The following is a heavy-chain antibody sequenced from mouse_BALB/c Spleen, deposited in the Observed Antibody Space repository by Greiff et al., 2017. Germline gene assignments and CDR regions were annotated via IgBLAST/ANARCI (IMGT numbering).Heavy chain of an antibody. D-gene: IGHD2-1*01. CDR1: GFTFSSYA. J-gene: IGHJ4*01. V-gene: IGHV5-6-5*01. CDR3: ARRGGNYVSYYAMDY. Sequence: DVMLVESGGGLVKPGGSLKLSCAASGFTFSSYAMSWVRQTPEKRLEWVASISSGGSTYYPDSVKGRFTISRDNARNILYLQMSSLRSEDTAMYYCARRGGNYVSYYAMDYWGQGTSVTVSS. CDR2: ISSGGST.